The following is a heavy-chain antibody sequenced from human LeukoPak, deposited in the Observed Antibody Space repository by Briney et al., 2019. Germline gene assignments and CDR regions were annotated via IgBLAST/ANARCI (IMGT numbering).Heavy chain of an antibody. CDR3: ARDQRVTGRPDIDY. Sequence: GGSLGLSCAASGFTFRNHWMHWVRQTPGKGLVWVSRISSDGSSTTYADSVKGRFTISRDNAKNTLYLQMNNLRAEDTAMYYCARDQRVTGRPDIDYWGQGTLVIVSS. J-gene: IGHJ4*02. CDR1: GFTFRNHW. D-gene: IGHD6-6*01. V-gene: IGHV3-74*03. CDR2: ISSDGSST.